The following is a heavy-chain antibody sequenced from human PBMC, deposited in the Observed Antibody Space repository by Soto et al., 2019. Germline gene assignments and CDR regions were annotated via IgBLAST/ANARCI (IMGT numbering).Heavy chain of an antibody. D-gene: IGHD3-10*01. CDR1: GGSFSGYY. J-gene: IGHJ3*02. CDR2: INHSGST. CDR3: ARGRDRITMVRGVRSAFDI. Sequence: SETLSLTCAVYGGSFSGYYWSRIRQPPGKGLEWIGEINHSGSTNYNPSLKSRVTISVDTSKNQFSLKLSSVTAADTAVYYCARGRDRITMVRGVRSAFDIWGQGTMVTVSS. V-gene: IGHV4-34*01.